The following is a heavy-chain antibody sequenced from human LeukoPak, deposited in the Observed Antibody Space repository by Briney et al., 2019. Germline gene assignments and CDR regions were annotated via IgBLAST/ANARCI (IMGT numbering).Heavy chain of an antibody. CDR3: ARHGTISSESYFDY. J-gene: IGHJ4*02. CDR1: GGSIRSYY. D-gene: IGHD1-14*01. CDR2: MHHSGST. Sequence: SETLSLTCTVSGGSIRSYYWSWIRQPPGKGLEWIGYMHHSGSTKHNPYLKSRVTGFVDTSKNQVSLRLSSVTAADTAVYYCARHGTISSESYFDYWGQGALVTVSS. V-gene: IGHV4-59*08.